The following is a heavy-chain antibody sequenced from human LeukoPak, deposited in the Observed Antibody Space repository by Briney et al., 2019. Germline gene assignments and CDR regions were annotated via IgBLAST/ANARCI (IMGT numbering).Heavy chain of an antibody. Sequence: PGGSLRLSCAASGFTFSSYSMNWVRQAPGKGLEWVGRIKSKTDGGTTDYAAPVKGRFTISRDDSKNTLYLQMNSLKTEDTAVYYCTTDLVITFGGVIVPPDYWGQGTLVTVSS. CDR3: TTDLVITFGGVIVPPDY. D-gene: IGHD3-16*02. CDR1: GFTFSSYS. J-gene: IGHJ4*02. V-gene: IGHV3-15*01. CDR2: IKSKTDGGTT.